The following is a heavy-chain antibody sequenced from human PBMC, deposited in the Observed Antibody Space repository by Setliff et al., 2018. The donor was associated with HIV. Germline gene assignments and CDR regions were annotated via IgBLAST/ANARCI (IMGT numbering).Heavy chain of an antibody. Sequence: SETLSLTCSVSGDSIGTYYWNWIRQTPGKRLEWIGFFYYGGSTDYNPALKNRVAISVDTSRNRVSLKMTFVTAADTAVYYCARARLLGGFLSWGRGALVTVSS. D-gene: IGHD7-27*01. J-gene: IGHJ5*02. CDR3: ARARLLGGFLS. V-gene: IGHV4-59*01. CDR2: FYYGGST. CDR1: GDSIGTYY.